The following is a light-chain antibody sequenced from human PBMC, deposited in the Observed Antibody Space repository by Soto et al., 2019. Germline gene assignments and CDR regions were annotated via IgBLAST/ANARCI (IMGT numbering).Light chain of an antibody. CDR2: GVT. CDR1: SSDIGGHDD. CDR3: CSYTSDLTPYV. V-gene: IGLV2-14*03. J-gene: IGLJ1*01. Sequence: QSVRTQPASVSGSPGQSITISCTGTSSDIGGHDDVSWYQQHPGKVPKLLIYGVTDRPSGVSNRFSGSKSGNVASLTISGLQAEDEADYYCCSYTSDLTPYVFGTGTRSPS.